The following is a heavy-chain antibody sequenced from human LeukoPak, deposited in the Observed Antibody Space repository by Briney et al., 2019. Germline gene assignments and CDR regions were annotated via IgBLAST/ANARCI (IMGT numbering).Heavy chain of an antibody. V-gene: IGHV4-34*01. CDR1: GGSFSGYY. D-gene: IGHD1-26*01. CDR3: AGVRPRIGGPQGHYFDY. J-gene: IGHJ4*02. CDR2: INNSGST. Sequence: SETLSLTCAVYGGSFSGYYWSWLRQPPGKGLEWIGEINNSGSTNYNPSLKSRVTISVDTSKNKFSLQLSCATAAETALYYCAGVRPRIGGPQGHYFDYWGQGTLVTVSS.